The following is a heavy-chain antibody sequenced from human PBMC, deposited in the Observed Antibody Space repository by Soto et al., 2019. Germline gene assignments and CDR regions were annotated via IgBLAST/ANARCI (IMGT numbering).Heavy chain of an antibody. D-gene: IGHD2-2*01. V-gene: IGHV1-18*01. CDR1: GYTYTSYG. CDR2: ISAYNGNT. J-gene: IGHJ5*02. CDR3: ARRSTSLSWFDP. Sequence: EAAVSVSCKASGYTYTSYGISWVREAPGQGLEGMGWISAYNGNTNYAQKLQGRVTMTTDTSTSTAYMDLRSLRSDDTAVYYCARRSTSLSWFDPWDQGTLLTVSS.